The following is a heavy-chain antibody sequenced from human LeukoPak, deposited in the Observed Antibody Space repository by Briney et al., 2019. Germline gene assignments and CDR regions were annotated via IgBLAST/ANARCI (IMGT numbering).Heavy chain of an antibody. V-gene: IGHV3-20*04. D-gene: IGHD6-25*01. CDR2: ISWNGGST. Sequence: GGSLRLSCAASGFTFDDYGMSWVRQAPGKGLEWVSGISWNGGSTGYADSVKGRFTISRDNAKNSLYLQMNSLRAEDTALYYCARPQTRGDALHIWGQGTMVTVSS. J-gene: IGHJ3*02. CDR1: GFTFDDYG. CDR3: ARPQTRGDALHI.